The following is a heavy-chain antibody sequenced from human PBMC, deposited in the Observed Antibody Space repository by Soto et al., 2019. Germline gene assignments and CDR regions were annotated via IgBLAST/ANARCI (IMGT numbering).Heavy chain of an antibody. CDR3: ARDYLSSKPSLSYFDY. J-gene: IGHJ4*02. V-gene: IGHV1-24*01. CDR1: GYTLTELS. D-gene: IGHD2-2*01. Sequence: ASVKVSCKVSGYTLTELSMHWVRQAPGKGLEWMGGFDPEDGETIYAQKFQGRVTMTKDKSTDTVYMELSSLRSEDAAVYYCARDYLSSKPSLSYFDYWGRGALVTVSS. CDR2: FDPEDGET.